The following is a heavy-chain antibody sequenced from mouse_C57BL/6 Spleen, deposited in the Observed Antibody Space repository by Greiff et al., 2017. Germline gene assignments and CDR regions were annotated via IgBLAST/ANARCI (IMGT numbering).Heavy chain of an antibody. Sequence: EVQLQQSGPELVKPGASVKIPCKASGYTFTDYNMDWVKQSHGKSLEWIGDINPNNGGTIYNQKFKGKATVTVDQSSSTAYMELRILTSEDTAGDYCARVNYGRGVYFDVWGTGTTVTVSS. CDR1: GYTFTDYN. D-gene: IGHD1-1*01. J-gene: IGHJ1*03. CDR3: ARVNYGRGVYFDV. V-gene: IGHV1-18*01. CDR2: INPNNGGT.